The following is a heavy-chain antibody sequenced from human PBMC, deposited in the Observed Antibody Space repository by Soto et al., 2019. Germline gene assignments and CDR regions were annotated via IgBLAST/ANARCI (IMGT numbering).Heavy chain of an antibody. V-gene: IGHV1-18*04. CDR2: ISAYNGNT. CDR3: AREDSSWIWFDP. Sequence: ASVKVSCKASGYTFTSYGISWVRQAPGQGLEWMGWISAYNGNTNYAQKLQGRVTMTTHTSTSTAYMELRSLRSDDTAVYYCAREDSSWIWFDPLGQGILVTVPS. D-gene: IGHD6-13*01. J-gene: IGHJ5*02. CDR1: GYTFTSYG.